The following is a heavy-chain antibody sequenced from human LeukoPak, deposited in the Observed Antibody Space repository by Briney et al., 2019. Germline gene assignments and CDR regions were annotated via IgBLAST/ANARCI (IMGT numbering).Heavy chain of an antibody. CDR2: IRYDGSNK. CDR1: GFTFSSYG. D-gene: IGHD2-2*01. Sequence: GGSLRLSCAASGFTFSSYGMHWARQAPGKGLEWVAFIRYDGSNKYYADSVKGRFTISRDNSKNTLYLQMNSLRAEDTAVYYCANGIVVVPAARGPDDAFDIWGQGTMVTVSS. CDR3: ANGIVVVPAARGPDDAFDI. V-gene: IGHV3-30*02. J-gene: IGHJ3*02.